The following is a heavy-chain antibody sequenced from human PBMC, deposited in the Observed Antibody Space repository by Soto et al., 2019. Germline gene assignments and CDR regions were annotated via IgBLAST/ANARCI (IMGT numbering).Heavy chain of an antibody. CDR1: GGSISSYY. Sequence: SETLSLTCTVSGGSISSYYWSWIRQPPGKGLEWIGYIYYSGSTNYNPFLKSRVTIPVDTSKNQFSLKLSSVTAADTAVYYCARDGSSPLELYYFDYWGQGTLVTVSS. V-gene: IGHV4-59*01. CDR2: IYYSGST. J-gene: IGHJ4*02. D-gene: IGHD6-13*01. CDR3: ARDGSSPLELYYFDY.